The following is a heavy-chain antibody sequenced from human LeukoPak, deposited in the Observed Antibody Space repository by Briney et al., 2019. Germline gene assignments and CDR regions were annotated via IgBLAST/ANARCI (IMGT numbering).Heavy chain of an antibody. CDR3: ARGLITYYYDSSGLPEMDV. CDR2: MNPNSGNT. D-gene: IGHD3-22*01. V-gene: IGHV1-8*02. CDR1: GYTFTNFE. J-gene: IGHJ6*02. Sequence: ASVKVSCKASGYTFTNFEINWVRQVAGQGLEWMGWMNPNSGNTGYAQKFQGRVTMTRNTSISTAYMELSSLRSEDTAVYYCARGLITYYYDSSGLPEMDVWGQGTTVTVSS.